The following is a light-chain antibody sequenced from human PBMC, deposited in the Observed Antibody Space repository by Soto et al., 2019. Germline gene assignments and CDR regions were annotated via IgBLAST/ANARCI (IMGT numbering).Light chain of an antibody. CDR3: MLSLT. J-gene: IGKJ4*01. Sequence: DIVMTQTPLSLPVTPGEPASISCRSSQSLLDSDDGNTYLDWYLQKPGQSPQLLIYTLSYRASXXPDRFSGSGSGTDFTLKISRVGAEDVGVYYCMLSLTFGGGTKVEIK. CDR1: QSLLDSDDGNTY. CDR2: TLS. V-gene: IGKV2-40*01.